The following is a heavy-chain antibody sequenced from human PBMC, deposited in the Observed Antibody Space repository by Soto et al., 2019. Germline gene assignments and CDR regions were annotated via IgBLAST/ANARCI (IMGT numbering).Heavy chain of an antibody. J-gene: IGHJ4*02. Sequence: AAVNVSCKASGYTFTVYFVHWLRQAPGQVLEWMGWINPNTGGTNYAQRLQGRVKMTSDKYPRTAYMDLSRLSSDDTAVYYWARDPTGWVNTTLDYWGQGTLVTVSS. CDR1: GYTFTVYF. CDR2: INPNTGGT. D-gene: IGHD1-1*01. CDR3: ARDPTGWVNTTLDY. V-gene: IGHV1-2*02.